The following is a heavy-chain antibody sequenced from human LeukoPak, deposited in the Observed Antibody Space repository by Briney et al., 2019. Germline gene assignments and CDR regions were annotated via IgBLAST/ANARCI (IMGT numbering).Heavy chain of an antibody. CDR3: ARGHIDYAFDC. CDR1: GFTFGGYG. J-gene: IGHJ4*02. CDR2: INWNGGST. D-gene: IGHD4-17*01. V-gene: IGHV3-20*04. Sequence: GGSLRLSCAASGFTFGGYGMSWVRQAPGKGLEWVSGINWNGGSTGYADSVKGRFTISRDNAKKSLDLQMNSLRAEDTALYYCARGHIDYAFDCWGQGTLVTVSS.